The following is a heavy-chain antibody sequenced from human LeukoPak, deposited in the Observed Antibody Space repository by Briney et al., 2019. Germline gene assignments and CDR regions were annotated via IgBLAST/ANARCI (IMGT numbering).Heavy chain of an antibody. J-gene: IGHJ4*02. Sequence: GGSLRLSCAASGFTFSSYSMNWVRQAPGKGLEWVSSISSSSSFIYYADSVKGRFTISRDNAKNSLYLQMNSLRAEDTAVYYCARASSSIFGVVIIHFDYWGQGTLVTVSS. CDR3: ARASSSIFGVVIIHFDY. CDR2: ISSSSSFI. D-gene: IGHD3-3*01. V-gene: IGHV3-21*01. CDR1: GFTFSSYS.